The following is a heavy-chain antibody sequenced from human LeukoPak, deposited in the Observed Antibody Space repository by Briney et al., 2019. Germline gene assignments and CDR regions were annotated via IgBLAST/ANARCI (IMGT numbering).Heavy chain of an antibody. Sequence: PSETLSLTCTVSGGSISSGSYYWSWIRQPAGKGLEWIGRIYTSGSTNYNPSLKSRVTISVDTSKNQFSLKLSSVTAADTAVYYCARDIVVVVAATELYYYYYMDVWGKGTTVTISS. CDR3: ARDIVVVVAATELYYYYYMDV. CDR2: IYTSGST. CDR1: GGSISSGSYY. V-gene: IGHV4-61*02. J-gene: IGHJ6*03. D-gene: IGHD2-15*01.